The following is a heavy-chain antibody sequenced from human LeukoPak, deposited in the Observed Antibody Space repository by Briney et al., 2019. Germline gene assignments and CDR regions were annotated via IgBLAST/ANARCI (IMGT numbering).Heavy chain of an antibody. Sequence: SETLSLTCTVSGGSISSGGYYWSWIRQHPGKGLEWIGYIYYSGSTYYNPSLKSRVTISVDTSKNQFSLKLSSVTAADTAVYYCARGRQQLARYFDYWGQGTLVTVSS. CDR3: ARGRQQLARYFDY. D-gene: IGHD6-13*01. J-gene: IGHJ4*02. V-gene: IGHV4-31*03. CDR2: IYYSGST. CDR1: GGSISSGGYY.